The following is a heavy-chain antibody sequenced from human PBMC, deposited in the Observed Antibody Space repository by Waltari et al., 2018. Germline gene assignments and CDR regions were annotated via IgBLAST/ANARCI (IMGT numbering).Heavy chain of an antibody. J-gene: IGHJ6*03. CDR2: IIPIFGTA. CDR3: AAGSGSYMIEYYYMDV. Sequence: QVQLVQSGAEVKKPGSSVQVSCKASGSTFRSYAISWVRQAPGQGREWMGGIIPIFGTANYAQKFQGRVTITADESTSTAYMELSSLRSEDTAVYYCAAGSGSYMIEYYYMDVWGKGTTVTISS. D-gene: IGHD3-10*01. V-gene: IGHV1-69*12. CDR1: GSTFRSYA.